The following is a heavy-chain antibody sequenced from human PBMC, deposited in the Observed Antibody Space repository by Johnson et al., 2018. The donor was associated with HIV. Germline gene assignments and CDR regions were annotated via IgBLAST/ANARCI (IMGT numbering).Heavy chain of an antibody. CDR1: GFTFDDYA. V-gene: IGHV3-NL1*01. CDR2: IYSGDRT. Sequence: QVQLVESGGVMVEPGGSLRLSCVVSGFTFDDYAMHWVRQAPGKGLEWVPVIYSGDRTYYADSVRGRFTISRDNCTNTLYLQMNSLRAEETAVYYCARPVVAVASTHHAFDIWGQGTMVTVSS. CDR3: ARPVVAVASTHHAFDI. D-gene: IGHD6-19*01. J-gene: IGHJ3*02.